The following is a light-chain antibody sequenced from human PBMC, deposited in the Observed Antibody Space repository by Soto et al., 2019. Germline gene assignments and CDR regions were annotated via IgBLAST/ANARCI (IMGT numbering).Light chain of an antibody. CDR2: VAS. V-gene: IGKV3-15*01. CDR3: QQYNVWPLT. CDR1: QSVSSN. J-gene: IGKJ4*01. Sequence: EIMMTQSPATLSVSPGERATLSCRASQSVSSNLAWYQQQPGQTPKLLIYVASTRATGIPARFSGSGSGTEFTLTISSLQSEDFAVYYCQQYNVWPLTFGGGTKVEFK.